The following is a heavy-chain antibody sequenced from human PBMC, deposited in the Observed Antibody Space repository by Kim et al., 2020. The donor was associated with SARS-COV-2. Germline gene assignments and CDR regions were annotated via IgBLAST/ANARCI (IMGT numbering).Heavy chain of an antibody. CDR2: TA. D-gene: IGHD3-16*01. V-gene: IGHV1-69*01. Sequence: TASYAPKFQGRVTITADESTSTAYMELSSLGAEDTAVYYCARERGAGYLWGRGTLVTVSS. CDR3: ARERGAGYL. J-gene: IGHJ2*01.